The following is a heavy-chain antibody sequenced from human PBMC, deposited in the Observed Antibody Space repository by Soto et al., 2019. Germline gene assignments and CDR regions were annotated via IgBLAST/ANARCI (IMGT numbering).Heavy chain of an antibody. V-gene: IGHV4-31*02. CDR2: ISYSGSS. CDR3: ARATPAGSADF. D-gene: IGHD2-2*01. CDR1: GGSNIRDGYY. J-gene: IGHJ4*02. Sequence: LCGGSNIRDGYYWSWIRQHPGKGLEWIAYISYSGSSYSNPSLKSRVTISADTSKNQFSLRLTSVTAADTAVYFCARATPAGSADFWGQGTLVTVSS.